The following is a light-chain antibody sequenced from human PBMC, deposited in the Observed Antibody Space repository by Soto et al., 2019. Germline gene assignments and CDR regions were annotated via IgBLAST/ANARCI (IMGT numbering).Light chain of an antibody. CDR3: QQYGSSSLFT. J-gene: IGKJ3*01. Sequence: EIALTQSPGTLSLSPGERATLSCRASQSVSSSYLAWYQQKPGQAPRLLNYGASSRATGIPDRFSGSGTGTDFTLTISRLEPEDFAVYYCQQYGSSSLFTFGPGTKVAIK. CDR1: QSVSSSY. V-gene: IGKV3-20*01. CDR2: GAS.